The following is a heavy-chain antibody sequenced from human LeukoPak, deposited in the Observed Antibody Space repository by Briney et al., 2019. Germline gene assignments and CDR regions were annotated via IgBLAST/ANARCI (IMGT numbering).Heavy chain of an antibody. V-gene: IGHV1-46*01. CDR1: GYTFTSYY. J-gene: IGHJ5*02. D-gene: IGHD1-7*01. CDR3: ARTNWNYGSYGCFDP. Sequence: VSTVNVSCKASGYTFTSYYMHWVRQAPGQGLEWMGIINPSGGSTSYAQKFQGRVTMTRDTSTSTVYMELSSLRSEDTAVYYCARTNWNYGSYGCFDPWGQGTLVTVSS. CDR2: INPSGGST.